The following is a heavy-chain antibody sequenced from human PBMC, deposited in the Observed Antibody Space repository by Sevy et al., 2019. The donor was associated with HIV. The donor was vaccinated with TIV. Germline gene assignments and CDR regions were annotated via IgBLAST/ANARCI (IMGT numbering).Heavy chain of an antibody. CDR3: TAGVGASDFDY. CDR2: IKSKTEGATR. CDR1: RFTFSNAW. D-gene: IGHD1-26*01. V-gene: IGHV3-15*01. Sequence: GGSLRLSCAASRFTFSNAWMSWVRQAPGKGLEWVGRIKSKTEGATRDFAAPVKGRLLISRDDSRNTVYLQMNSLKTEDTAVYYCTAGVGASDFDYWGHGTLVTVSS. J-gene: IGHJ4*01.